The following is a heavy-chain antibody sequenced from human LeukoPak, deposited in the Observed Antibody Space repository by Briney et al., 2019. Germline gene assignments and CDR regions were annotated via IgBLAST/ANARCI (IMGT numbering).Heavy chain of an antibody. Sequence: SQTLSLTCTVSGGSVSSGGIYWSWIRQPPGKGLEWIGYISHSGSTYYNPSLKSRVTISVDWSKNQFSLKLASLTAADTAVYYCARLGTSWYELDYWGQGTLVTVSS. CDR2: ISHSGST. CDR1: GGSVSSGGIY. V-gene: IGHV4-30-2*01. D-gene: IGHD6-13*01. CDR3: ARLGTSWYELDY. J-gene: IGHJ4*02.